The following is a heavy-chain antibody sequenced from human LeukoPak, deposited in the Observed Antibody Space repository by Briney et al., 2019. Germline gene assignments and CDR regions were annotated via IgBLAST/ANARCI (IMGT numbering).Heavy chain of an antibody. J-gene: IGHJ5*02. Sequence: SETLSLTCTVSGVSINDFYRTWIRQSPGNGLEWIGYIYYDGSTDYNPSLKSRVTMSIDTSRSQFSLKLNSVTAADTAVYYCTRTTCGGDCYSGWFDPWGQGTLVTVSS. CDR2: IYYDGST. V-gene: IGHV4-59*01. CDR3: TRTTCGGDCYSGWFDP. CDR1: GVSINDFY. D-gene: IGHD2-21*02.